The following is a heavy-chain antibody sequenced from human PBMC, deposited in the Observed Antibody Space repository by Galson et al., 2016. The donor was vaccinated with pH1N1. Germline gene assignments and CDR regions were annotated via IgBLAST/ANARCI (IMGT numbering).Heavy chain of an antibody. CDR3: ARGYSYHNNDGFDL. V-gene: IGHV1-69*06. CDR1: GGIFNSFG. Sequence: VKVSCKASGGIFNSFGISWVRQAPGQGLEWMGGIVAIFGTTNYAQKFQGRVTITADKSSSTVYMEVNRLTSQDTAVYYCARGYSYHNNDGFDLWGQGTMVTVSA. CDR2: IVAIFGTT. D-gene: IGHD5-18*01. J-gene: IGHJ3*01.